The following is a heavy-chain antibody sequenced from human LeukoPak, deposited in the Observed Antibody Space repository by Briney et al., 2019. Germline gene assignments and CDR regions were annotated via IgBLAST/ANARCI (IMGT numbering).Heavy chain of an antibody. CDR3: AHRWGSSGYYYFDY. Sequence: LIYWNDEXRYSPSXKSRLTITKDTSKNQVXFXMTNMDPXXTATYYCAHRWGSSGYYYFDYWGQGTLVTVSS. V-gene: IGHV2-5*01. CDR2: IYWNDEX. D-gene: IGHD3-22*01. J-gene: IGHJ4*02.